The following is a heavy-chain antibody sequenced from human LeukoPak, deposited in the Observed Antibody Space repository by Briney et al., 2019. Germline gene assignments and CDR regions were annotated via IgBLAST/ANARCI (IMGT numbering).Heavy chain of an antibody. D-gene: IGHD2-2*03. V-gene: IGHV1-46*01. CDR1: GYTFTNYY. J-gene: IGHJ4*02. Sequence: ASVKVSCKASGYTFTNYYMHWVRQAPGQGLEWMGLINPSGGTTIYAQKFQGRVTMTTDTSTSTVYMELSSLRSEDTAEYYCARVGYCSTTSCPFDYWGRGTLVSVSA. CDR3: ARVGYCSTTSCPFDY. CDR2: INPSGGTT.